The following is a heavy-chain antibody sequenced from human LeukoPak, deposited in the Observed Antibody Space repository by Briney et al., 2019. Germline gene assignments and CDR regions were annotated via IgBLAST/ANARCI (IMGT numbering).Heavy chain of an antibody. CDR3: AGDRFRLRYFDWLLFY. D-gene: IGHD3-9*01. J-gene: IGHJ4*02. CDR2: IIPIFGTA. CDR1: GGTFSSYA. V-gene: IGHV1-69*05. Sequence: ASVKVSCKASGGTFSSYAISWVRQAPGQGLEWMGGIIPIFGTANYAQKFQGRVTMTRDASISTAYMELSRLRSDDTAVYYCAGDRFRLRYFDWLLFYWGQGTLVTVSS.